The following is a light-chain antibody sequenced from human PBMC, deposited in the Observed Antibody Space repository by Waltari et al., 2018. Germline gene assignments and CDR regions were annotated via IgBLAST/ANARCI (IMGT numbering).Light chain of an antibody. CDR1: SSDVGGYNS. CDR2: EVT. Sequence: QSALTQPPSASGSPGQSVPIPCTGTSSDVGGYNSASWYQQHPGKAPKLLIYEVTKRPSGVPDRFSGSKSGTSASLAISGLQSEDEADYYCAAWDDNLNAVLFGGGTKLTVL. CDR3: AAWDDNLNAVL. J-gene: IGLJ2*01. V-gene: IGLV2-8*01.